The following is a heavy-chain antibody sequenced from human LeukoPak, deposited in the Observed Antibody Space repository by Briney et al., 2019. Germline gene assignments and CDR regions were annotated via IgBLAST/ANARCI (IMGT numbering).Heavy chain of an antibody. Sequence: GGSLRPSCAASGFTFDDYAMHWVRQAPGKGLEWVSGISWNSGSIGYADSVKGRFTISRDNAKNSLYLQMNSLRAEDTALYYCAKGDSAYYDILPPRGWGQGTLVTVSS. CDR1: GFTFDDYA. J-gene: IGHJ4*02. CDR3: AKGDSAYYDILPPRG. V-gene: IGHV3-9*01. CDR2: ISWNSGSI. D-gene: IGHD3-9*01.